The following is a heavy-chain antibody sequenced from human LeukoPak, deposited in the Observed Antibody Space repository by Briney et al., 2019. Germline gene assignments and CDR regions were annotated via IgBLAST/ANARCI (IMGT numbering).Heavy chain of an antibody. CDR1: GFSFDAYA. V-gene: IGHV3-9*01. CDR3: AKDKRLKSRDGYNSFDY. D-gene: IGHD5-12*01. CDR2: ISWNSGSV. Sequence: GRPLRLSCAASGFSFDAYAMHWVRQAPGKDLEWVSGISWNSGSVGFADSVKGRFTISRDNAKNSLSLQMNSLRAEDTALYYCAKDKRLKSRDGYNSFDYWGQGTLVTVSS. J-gene: IGHJ4*02.